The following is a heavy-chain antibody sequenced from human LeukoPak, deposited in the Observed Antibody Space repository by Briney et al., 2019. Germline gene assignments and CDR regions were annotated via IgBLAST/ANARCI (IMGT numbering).Heavy chain of an antibody. CDR1: GFIFDDYA. D-gene: IGHD6-19*01. CDR2: ISWNSGNI. J-gene: IGHJ4*02. Sequence: GRSLRLSCAASGFIFDDYAMHWVRQAPGKGLEWVSGISWNSGNIDYADSVKGRFTISRDNAKNSLYLQMNSLRAEDMALYYCVKDISVAGTSYFDYWGQGTLVTVSS. CDR3: VKDISVAGTSYFDY. V-gene: IGHV3-9*03.